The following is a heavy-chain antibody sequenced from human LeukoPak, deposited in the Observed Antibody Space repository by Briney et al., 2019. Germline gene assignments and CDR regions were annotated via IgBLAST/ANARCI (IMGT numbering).Heavy chain of an antibody. Sequence: PGGSLRLSCAASGFTFSSYSMIWVRQAPGKGLEWVSYISSSSSTIYYADSVKGRFTISRDNAKNSLYLQMNSLRAEDTAVYYCARDRTWIQLWWVRYFDYWGQGTLVTVSS. CDR3: ARDRTWIQLWWVRYFDY. J-gene: IGHJ4*02. D-gene: IGHD5-18*01. CDR2: ISSSSSTI. V-gene: IGHV3-48*04. CDR1: GFTFSSYS.